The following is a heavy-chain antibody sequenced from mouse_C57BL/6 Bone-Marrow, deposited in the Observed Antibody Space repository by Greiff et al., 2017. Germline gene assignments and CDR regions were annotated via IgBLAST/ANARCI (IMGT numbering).Heavy chain of an antibody. CDR3: TTRCCCSMWFAY. CDR1: GFNIKDDY. D-gene: IGHD2-10*02. Sequence: EVKVVESGAELVRPGASVKLSCTASGFNIKDDYMHWVKQRPEQGLEWIGWIDPENGDTEYASKFQGKATITADTSSNTAYLQLSSLTSEDTAVYYCTTRCCCSMWFAYWGQGHLVTVSA. CDR2: IDPENGDT. J-gene: IGHJ3*01. V-gene: IGHV14-4*01.